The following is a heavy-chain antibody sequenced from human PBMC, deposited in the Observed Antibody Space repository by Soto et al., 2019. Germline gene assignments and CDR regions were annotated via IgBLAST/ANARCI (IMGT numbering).Heavy chain of an antibody. J-gene: IGHJ6*03. Sequence: GGSLRLSCAASGFTFSSYAMSWVRQAPGKGLEWVSDITGSGGSTYYADSVKGRFTISRDNSKNTLHLQMNSLRVEDTAVYYCVKDTSSSPYFMDVWGKGTTVTVSS. CDR3: VKDTSSSPYFMDV. CDR1: GFTFSSYA. V-gene: IGHV3-23*01. CDR2: ITGSGGST. D-gene: IGHD2-2*01.